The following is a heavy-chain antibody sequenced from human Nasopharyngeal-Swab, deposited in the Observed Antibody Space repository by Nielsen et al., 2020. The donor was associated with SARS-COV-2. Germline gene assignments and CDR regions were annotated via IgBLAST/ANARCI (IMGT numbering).Heavy chain of an antibody. Sequence: SVKVSCKASGGTFSSYAISWVRQAPGQGLEWMGRIIPILGIANYAPKFQGRVTITADKYTSTAYMELSSLRSEDTAVYYCAREYCSGGSCYGNYGMDVWGQGTTVTVSS. D-gene: IGHD2-15*01. CDR2: IIPILGIA. J-gene: IGHJ6*02. CDR3: AREYCSGGSCYGNYGMDV. V-gene: IGHV1-69*04. CDR1: GGTFSSYA.